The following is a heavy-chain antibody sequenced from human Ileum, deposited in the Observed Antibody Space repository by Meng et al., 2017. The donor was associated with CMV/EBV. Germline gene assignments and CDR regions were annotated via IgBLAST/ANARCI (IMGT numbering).Heavy chain of an antibody. V-gene: IGHV3-23*01. CDR1: GFTFSSHA. J-gene: IGHJ5*02. CDR3: AKDWPRNWFDP. CDR2: FSRSGEST. Sequence: GESLKISCAASGFTFSSHAMSWVRQAPGKGPEWVSGFSRSGESTYYADSVRGRFTISRDNSKNTLYLQMNSLRAEDTALYYCAKDWPRNWFDPWGQGTLVTVSS.